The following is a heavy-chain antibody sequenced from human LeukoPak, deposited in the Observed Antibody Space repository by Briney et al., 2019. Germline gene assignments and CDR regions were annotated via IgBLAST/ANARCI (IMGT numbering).Heavy chain of an antibody. J-gene: IGHJ4*02. CDR1: GFTFSIYS. CDR3: ARGGMQLWEFDF. V-gene: IGHV3-48*01. Sequence: GGSLRLSCAASGFTFSIYSMNWVRQAPGKGLEWISYITSDSNTIYYADSVRGRFTISRDHGNNSLYLQLSSLRAEDSAIYYCARGGMQLWEFDFWGLGALVTVSS. D-gene: IGHD3-16*01. CDR2: ITSDSNTI.